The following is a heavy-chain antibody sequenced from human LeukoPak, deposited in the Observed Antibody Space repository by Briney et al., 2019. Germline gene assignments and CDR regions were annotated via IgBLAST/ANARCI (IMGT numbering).Heavy chain of an antibody. V-gene: IGHV1-2*02. J-gene: IGHJ6*02. CDR2: INPNSGGT. D-gene: IGHD3-3*01. CDR3: ARDMLGFDYDFWSGYFSSDGGSYGMDV. CDR1: GYTFTSYY. Sequence: ASVKVSCKASGYTFTSYYMHWVRQAPGQGLEWMGWINPNSGGTNYAQKFQGRVTMTRDTSISTAYMELSRLRSDDTAVYYCARDMLGFDYDFWSGYFSSDGGSYGMDVWGQGTTVTVSS.